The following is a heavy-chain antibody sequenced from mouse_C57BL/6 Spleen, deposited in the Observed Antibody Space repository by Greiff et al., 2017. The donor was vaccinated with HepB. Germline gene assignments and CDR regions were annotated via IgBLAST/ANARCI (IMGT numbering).Heavy chain of an antibody. CDR2: IYPGDGDT. D-gene: IGHD2-4*01. CDR1: GYAFSSSW. J-gene: IGHJ1*03. CDR3: ARLDDYYWYFDV. Sequence: VQLQQSGPELVKPGASVKISCKASGYAFSSSWMNWVKQRPGKGLEWIGRIYPGDGDTNYNGKFKGKATLTADKSSSTAYMQLSSLTSEDSAVYFCARLDDYYWYFDVWGTGTTVTVSS. V-gene: IGHV1-82*01.